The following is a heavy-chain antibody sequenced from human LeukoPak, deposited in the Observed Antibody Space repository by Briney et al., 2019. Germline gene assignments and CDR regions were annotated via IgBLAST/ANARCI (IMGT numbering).Heavy chain of an antibody. CDR3: AKIVLLWFGELS. Sequence: GGSLRLSCAASGFNFGTYWMNWVRQAPGKGLEWVANIKEDGSQTHYVDSVKGRFIISRDNSKNTLYLQMNSLRAEDTAVYYCAKIVLLWFGELSWGQGTLVTVSS. CDR1: GFNFGTYW. D-gene: IGHD3-10*01. CDR2: IKEDGSQT. J-gene: IGHJ5*02. V-gene: IGHV3-7*03.